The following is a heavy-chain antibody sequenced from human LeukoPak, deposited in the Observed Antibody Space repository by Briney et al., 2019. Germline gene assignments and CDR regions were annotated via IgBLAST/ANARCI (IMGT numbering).Heavy chain of an antibody. CDR2: ISAYNGNT. CDR1: GYTFTSYG. CDR3: ARDPPSSSLDYFDY. Sequence: ASVKVSCKASGYTFTSYGISWVRQAPGQGLEGMGWISAYNGNTNYAQKLQGRVTMTTDTSTSTAYMELRSLRSDGTAVYHCARDPPSSSLDYFDYWGQGTLVTVSS. V-gene: IGHV1-18*01. D-gene: IGHD6-13*01. J-gene: IGHJ4*02.